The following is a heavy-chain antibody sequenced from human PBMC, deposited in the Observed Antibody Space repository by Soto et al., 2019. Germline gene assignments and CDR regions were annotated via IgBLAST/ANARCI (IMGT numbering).Heavy chain of an antibody. D-gene: IGHD3-10*01. J-gene: IGHJ6*03. Sequence: SETLSLTCTVSGGSIGSYYWSWIRQPPGKGLEWIGYIYYSGSTNYNPSLKSRVTISVDTSKNQFSLKLSSVTAADTAVYYCARHFRDYYGSGSPYYYYYYMDVWGKGTTVTVSS. CDR2: IYYSGST. CDR3: ARHFRDYYGSGSPYYYYYYMDV. CDR1: GGSIGSYY. V-gene: IGHV4-59*08.